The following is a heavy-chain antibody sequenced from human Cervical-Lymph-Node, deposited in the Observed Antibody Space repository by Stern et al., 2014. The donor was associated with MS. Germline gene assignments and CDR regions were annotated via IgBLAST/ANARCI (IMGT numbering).Heavy chain of an antibody. J-gene: IGHJ4*02. CDR1: GFTFSSYA. D-gene: IGHD3-22*01. Sequence: MQLVESGGGVVQPGRSLRLSCAASGFTFSSYAMHWVRQAPGKGLEWVAVISYDGSNKYYADSVKGRFTISRDNSKNTLYLQMNSLRAEDTAVYYCARGTFSGYQDYWGQGTLVTVSS. V-gene: IGHV3-30-3*01. CDR2: ISYDGSNK. CDR3: ARGTFSGYQDY.